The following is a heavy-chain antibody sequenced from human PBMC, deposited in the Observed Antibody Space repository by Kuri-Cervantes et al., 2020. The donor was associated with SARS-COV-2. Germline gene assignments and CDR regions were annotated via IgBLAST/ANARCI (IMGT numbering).Heavy chain of an antibody. CDR3: ARGTNIAAAGTLDY. J-gene: IGHJ4*02. Sequence: GSLRLSCTVSGGSISSGDYYWSWIRQPPGKGLEWIGYIYYSGSTNYNPSLKSRVTISVDTSKNQFSLKLSSVTAADTAVYYCARGTNIAAAGTLDYWGQGTLVTVSS. CDR2: IYYSGST. CDR1: GGSISSGDYY. D-gene: IGHD6-13*01. V-gene: IGHV4-61*08.